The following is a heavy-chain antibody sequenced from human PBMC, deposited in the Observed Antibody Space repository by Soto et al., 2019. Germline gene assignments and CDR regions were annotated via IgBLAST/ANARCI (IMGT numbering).Heavy chain of an antibody. V-gene: IGHV3-30*18. CDR2: ISYDGSDK. J-gene: IGHJ4*02. Sequence: SLRLSCASSGFTFSSYGMHWVRQAPGKGLEWVAVISYDGSDKYYADSVKGRFTISRDNSKNTMYLQMNSLRGEDTAVYYCVKSPYSSIPTPFHYWGQGTLVTVSS. CDR3: VKSPYSSIPTPFHY. D-gene: IGHD6-13*01. CDR1: GFTFSSYG.